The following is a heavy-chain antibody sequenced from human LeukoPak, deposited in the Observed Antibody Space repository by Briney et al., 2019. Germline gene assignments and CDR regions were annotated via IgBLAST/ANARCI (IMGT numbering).Heavy chain of an antibody. V-gene: IGHV1-18*01. CDR1: GYTFTSYG. CDR2: ISAYNGNT. J-gene: IGHJ3*02. D-gene: IGHD3-22*01. CDR3: ARDAPYRITMIVVVIGGNAFDI. Sequence: ASVKVSCKASGYTFTSYGISWVRQAPGQGLEWRGWISAYNGNTNYAQKLQGRVTMTTDTSTSTAYMELRSLRSDDRAVYYCARDAPYRITMIVVVIGGNAFDIWGQGTMVTVSS.